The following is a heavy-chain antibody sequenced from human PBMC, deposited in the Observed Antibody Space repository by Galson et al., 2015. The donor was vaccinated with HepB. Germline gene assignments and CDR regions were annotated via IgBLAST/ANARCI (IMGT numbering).Heavy chain of an antibody. CDR2: INSDGSST. V-gene: IGHV3-74*01. CDR1: GFTFSSYW. D-gene: IGHD6-19*01. J-gene: IGHJ5*02. CDR3: ARDREQWLVHGTYNWFDP. Sequence: SLRLSCAASGFTFSSYWMHWVRQAPGKGLVWVSRINSDGSSTSYADSVKGRFTISRDNAKNTLYLQMNSLRAEDTAVYYCARDREQWLVHGTYNWFDPWGQGTLVTVSS.